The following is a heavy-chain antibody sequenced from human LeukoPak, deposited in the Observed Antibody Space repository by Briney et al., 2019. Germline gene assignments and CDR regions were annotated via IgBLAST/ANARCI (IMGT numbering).Heavy chain of an antibody. CDR1: GGSFSGYY. CDR2: INHSGST. CDR3: AGNYCSAGSCPFDY. J-gene: IGHJ4*02. D-gene: IGHD2-15*01. Sequence: PSETLSLTCAVYGGSFSGYYWSWIRQPPGKGLEWIGEINHSGSTNYNPSLKSRVTISVDTPKNQFSLKLSSVTAADTAVYYCAGNYCSAGSCPFDYWGQGTLVTVSS. V-gene: IGHV4-34*01.